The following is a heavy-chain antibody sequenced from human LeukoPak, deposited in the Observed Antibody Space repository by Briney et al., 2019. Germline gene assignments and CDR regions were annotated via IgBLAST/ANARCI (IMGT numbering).Heavy chain of an antibody. CDR2: ISSSGSTI. Sequence: PGGSLRLSCATSGFTFSDYYMSWIRQAPGKGLEWVSYISSSGSTIYYADSVKGRFTISRDNAKNSLYLQMNSLRAEDTAVYYCARGSYDFWSGYYPNDYWGQGTLVTVSS. V-gene: IGHV3-11*01. CDR3: ARGSYDFWSGYYPNDY. D-gene: IGHD3-3*01. CDR1: GFTFSDYY. J-gene: IGHJ4*02.